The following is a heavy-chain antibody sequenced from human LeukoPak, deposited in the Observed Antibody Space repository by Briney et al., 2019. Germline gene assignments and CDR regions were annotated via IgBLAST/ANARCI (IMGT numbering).Heavy chain of an antibody. D-gene: IGHD2-15*01. CDR1: GFTFSSCA. Sequence: GRSLRLSCAASGFTFSSCAMNWVRQAPGKGLEWVSHITSSSSNINYADSVKGRFTTSRDNAKNSLYLQMNSLRAEDTAVYFCARRIREGYCSGGNCYSFGYWGQGALVTVSS. CDR3: ARRIREGYCSGGNCYSFGY. V-gene: IGHV3-48*01. J-gene: IGHJ4*02. CDR2: ITSSSSNI.